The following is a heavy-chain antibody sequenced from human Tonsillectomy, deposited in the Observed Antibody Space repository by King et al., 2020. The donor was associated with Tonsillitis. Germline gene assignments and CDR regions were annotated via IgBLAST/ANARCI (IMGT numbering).Heavy chain of an antibody. D-gene: IGHD2-15*01. Sequence: HVQLQQWGAGLLKPSETLSLTCAVYGGSFRDYYWIWIRQPPGMGLEWFGEINHSGSTNYNPSLKRRVTILVGTSKNQFSLKLSSVTAADTAVYYCARGEGVAATDYYYYMDVWGKGTTVAVSS. CDR3: ARGEGVAATDYYYYMDV. CDR2: INHSGST. V-gene: IGHV4-34*01. CDR1: GGSFRDYY. J-gene: IGHJ6*03.